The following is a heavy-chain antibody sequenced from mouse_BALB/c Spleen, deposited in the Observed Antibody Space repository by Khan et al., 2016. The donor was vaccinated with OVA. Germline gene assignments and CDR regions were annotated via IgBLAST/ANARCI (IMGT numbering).Heavy chain of an antibody. D-gene: IGHD2-1*01. J-gene: IGHJ3*01. CDR3: ARGDFGNSDFVS. CDR1: GYTFTSYW. CDR2: IFPGTGTT. V-gene: IGHV1S132*01. Sequence: QVQLQQSGAELVKPGASVKLSCKTSGYTFTSYWIQWVKQRPGQGLGWIGQIFPGTGTTYYNENFKGKATLTVDTSSSTAYMQVSSLTSEDSAVYCLARGDFGNSDFVSWGEETLVTVSP.